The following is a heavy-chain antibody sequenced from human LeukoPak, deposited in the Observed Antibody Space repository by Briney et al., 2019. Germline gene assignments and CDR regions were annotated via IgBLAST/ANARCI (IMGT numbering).Heavy chain of an antibody. Sequence: GGSLRLSCAASGFTFSTYWMHWVRQAPGKGLLWVSRINSDGSSATYADSVKGRFNISRDNAKNTLYLQMNSLRAEDTAVYYCVSHRVVRGVFDPWGQGTLVTVSS. CDR3: VSHRVVRGVFDP. V-gene: IGHV3-74*01. J-gene: IGHJ5*02. D-gene: IGHD3-10*01. CDR1: GFTFSTYW. CDR2: INSDGSSA.